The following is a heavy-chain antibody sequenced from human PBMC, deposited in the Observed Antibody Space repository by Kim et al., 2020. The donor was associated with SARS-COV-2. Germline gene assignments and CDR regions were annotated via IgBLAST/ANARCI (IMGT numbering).Heavy chain of an antibody. Sequence: GGSLRLSCAASGFTFSDYYMSWIRQAPGRGLKWVSYISSSGSTIYYADSVKGRFTISRDNAKNSLYLQMNSLRAEDTAVYYCAREQESGYPTAYWGQGTLVTVSS. D-gene: IGHD5-12*01. V-gene: IGHV3-11*01. CDR1: GFTFSDYY. J-gene: IGHJ4*02. CDR2: ISSSGSTI. CDR3: AREQESGYPTAY.